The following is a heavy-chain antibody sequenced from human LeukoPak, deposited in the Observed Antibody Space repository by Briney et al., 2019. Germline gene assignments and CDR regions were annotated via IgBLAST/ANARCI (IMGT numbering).Heavy chain of an antibody. CDR2: IYGSGVSI. J-gene: IGHJ4*02. CDR1: GFTFKNYV. V-gene: IGHV3-23*01. Sequence: GGSLRLSCVASGFTFKNYVMNWVRQAPGKGLDWLATIYGSGVSISYADSVKGRFTISRDNSNNTLYLQMNSLRAEDTAMYYCAKDLGWELPAEAYWGQGVLVTVPS. D-gene: IGHD1-26*01. CDR3: AKDLGWELPAEAY.